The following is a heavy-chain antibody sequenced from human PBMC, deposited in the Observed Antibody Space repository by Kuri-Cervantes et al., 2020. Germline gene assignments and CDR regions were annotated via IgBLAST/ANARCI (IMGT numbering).Heavy chain of an antibody. CDR3: ARGPGSMVRGVVFARGFGWFDL. V-gene: IGHV4-39*01. D-gene: IGHD3-10*01. J-gene: IGHJ5*02. Sequence: SETLSLTCTVPGGSISSSSYYWGWIRQPPGKGLEWIGGIYYSGSTYYNPSLTSRVTISVDTSKTQFSLELSSVLVADTGVYDCARGPGSMVRGVVFARGFGWFDLWGQGTLVTVSS. CDR1: GGSISSSSYY. CDR2: IYYSGST.